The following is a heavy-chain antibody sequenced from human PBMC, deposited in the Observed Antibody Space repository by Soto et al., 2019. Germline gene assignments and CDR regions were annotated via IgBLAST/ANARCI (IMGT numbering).Heavy chain of an antibody. V-gene: IGHV3-30*18. J-gene: IGHJ4*02. CDR1: GFNFDNYG. CDR3: AKDRVGGTFYAPLGF. CDR2: ITYDGSNK. D-gene: IGHD1-1*01. Sequence: GGSLRLSCQASGFNFDNYGMHWVRQAPGKGLEWVAVITYDGSNKYYADSVKGRFTISRDNSKNTLSLHLNTLKPEDTAVYHCAKDRVGGTFYAPLGFWGQGTLVTVS.